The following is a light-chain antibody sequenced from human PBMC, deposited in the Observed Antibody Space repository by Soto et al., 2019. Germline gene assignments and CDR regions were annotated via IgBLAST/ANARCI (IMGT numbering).Light chain of an antibody. CDR3: VQRTTWPWT. CDR1: QSVSVH. CDR2: DES. Sequence: EIVLTQSPGTLSLSPGERAILSCRASQSVSVHLAWYQQKPGQAPRLLIYDESNRATGIPARFSGSGSGTDVTLTISSLEPEDFAVYHCVQRTTWPWTCGQGSKVEIK. V-gene: IGKV3-11*01. J-gene: IGKJ1*01.